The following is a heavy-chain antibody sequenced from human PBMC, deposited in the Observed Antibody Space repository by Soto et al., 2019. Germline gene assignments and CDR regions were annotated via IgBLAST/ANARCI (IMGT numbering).Heavy chain of an antibody. CDR2: IYYSGSA. J-gene: IGHJ6*02. Sequence: SETLSLTCTVSGDSVTSVSDYWSWIRQPPGKGLEWIGYIYYSGSADYNPSLGSRVTISIDTTKNQFSLKLTSVTAADTAVYYCARGVGFGYYYYHMDLWGQGTTVTVSS. CDR1: GDSVTSVSDY. V-gene: IGHV4-61*01. CDR3: ARGVGFGYYYYHMDL. D-gene: IGHD3-10*01.